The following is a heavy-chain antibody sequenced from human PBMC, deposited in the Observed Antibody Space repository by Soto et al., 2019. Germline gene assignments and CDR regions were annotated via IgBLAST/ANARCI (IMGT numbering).Heavy chain of an antibody. V-gene: IGHV3-7*01. D-gene: IGHD3-16*01. CDR3: ARDALNDLDRSYMDV. Sequence: PGGSLRLSCAASGFTFSSYWMSWVRQAPGKGLEWVANIKQDGSEKFYVDSVKGRFTVSRDNAKNSLYLQMNSLRAEDTAVYYCARDALNDLDRSYMDVWGKGTTVTVSS. CDR2: IKQDGSEK. J-gene: IGHJ6*03. CDR1: GFTFSSYW.